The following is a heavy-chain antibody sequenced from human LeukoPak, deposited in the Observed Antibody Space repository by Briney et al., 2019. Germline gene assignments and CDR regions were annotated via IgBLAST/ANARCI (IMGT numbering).Heavy chain of an antibody. V-gene: IGHV1-2*02. J-gene: IGHJ4*02. CDR1: GYTFTSYH. Sequence: ASVKVSCKASGYTFTSYHMHWVRQAPGQGLEWMGWINPSSGGTNYAQKFQVRGTMTRDTSISTAYMELSRLRSDDTAVYYCARSAESSSWVEFDYWGQGTLVTVSS. D-gene: IGHD6-13*01. CDR2: INPSSGGT. CDR3: ARSAESSSWVEFDY.